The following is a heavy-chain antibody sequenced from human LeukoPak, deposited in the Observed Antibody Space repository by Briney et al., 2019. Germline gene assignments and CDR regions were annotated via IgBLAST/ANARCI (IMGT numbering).Heavy chain of an antibody. CDR2: INPTSGST. Sequence: ASVKVSCKASGYTFTNYYTHWVRQAPAQGLEWMGIINPTSGSTAYTQKFQGRVTMTRDTSTSTVYMELSSLRSDDTAVYYCARLGYYYDSLGHYDYWGQGTLVIVSS. CDR1: GYTFTNYY. V-gene: IGHV1-46*01. CDR3: ARLGYYYDSLGHYDY. J-gene: IGHJ4*02. D-gene: IGHD3-22*01.